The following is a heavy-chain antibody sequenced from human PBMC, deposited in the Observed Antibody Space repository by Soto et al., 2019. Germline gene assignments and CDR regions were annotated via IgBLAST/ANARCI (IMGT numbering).Heavy chain of an antibody. J-gene: IGHJ4*02. V-gene: IGHV3-48*02. Sequence: ESGGGLVQPGGSLRLTCVASGFTFRSYSMNWVRQAPGKGLEWISYISINTTTVYYADSVKGRFTISRDNAKNSLYLQMNSLRDEDTAVYYCATRSMVRGVTGGNYWGQGTLVTVSS. CDR1: GFTFRSYS. D-gene: IGHD3-10*01. CDR2: ISINTTTV. CDR3: ATRSMVRGVTGGNY.